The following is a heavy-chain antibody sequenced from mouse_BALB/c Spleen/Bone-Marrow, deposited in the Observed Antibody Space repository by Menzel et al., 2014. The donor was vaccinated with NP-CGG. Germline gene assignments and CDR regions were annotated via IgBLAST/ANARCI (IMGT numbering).Heavy chain of an antibody. CDR1: GYTFTSYF. D-gene: IGHD2-4*01. CDR3: ARDYDGYAMDY. J-gene: IGHJ4*01. CDR2: IYPGDGST. Sequence: VQLQESGPELVKPGASVKMSCKASGYTFTSYFIHWVKQRPGQGLEWIGWIYPGDGSTKYNEKLKGKTTLTADKSSSTAYMLLSSLTSEDSAIYFCARDYDGYAMDYWGQGTSVTVSS. V-gene: IGHV1S56*01.